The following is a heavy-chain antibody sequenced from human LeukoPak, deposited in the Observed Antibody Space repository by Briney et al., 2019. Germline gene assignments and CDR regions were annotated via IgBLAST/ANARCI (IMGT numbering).Heavy chain of an antibody. CDR2: ISWNSGSI. V-gene: IGHV3-9*01. D-gene: IGHD6-19*01. CDR1: GFTFKDYA. CDR3: ARDQGVAGYVIGY. Sequence: GGSLRLSCAASGFTFKDYAMHWVRQAPGKGLEWVSGISWNSGSIGYADSVKGRFTISRDNAKNSLYLQMNSLRAEDTAVYYCARDQGVAGYVIGYWGQGTLVTVSS. J-gene: IGHJ4*02.